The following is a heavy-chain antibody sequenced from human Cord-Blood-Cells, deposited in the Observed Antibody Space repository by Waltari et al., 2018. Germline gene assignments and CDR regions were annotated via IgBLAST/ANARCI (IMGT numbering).Heavy chain of an antibody. CDR2: LRSKANSYAT. Sequence: EVQLVESGGGLVQPGGSLKLSCAASGFTFSGSAMHWVRQASGKGLEWVGRLRSKANSYATACAASVKGRFTISRDDSKNTAYLQMNSLKTEDTAVYYCTRHVSSSDYYYYYMDVWGKGTTVTVSS. CDR1: GFTFSGSA. CDR3: TRHVSSSDYYYYYMDV. V-gene: IGHV3-73*02. J-gene: IGHJ6*03.